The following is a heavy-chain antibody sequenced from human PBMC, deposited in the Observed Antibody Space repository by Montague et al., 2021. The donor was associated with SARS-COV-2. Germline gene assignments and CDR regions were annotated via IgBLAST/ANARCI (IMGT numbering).Heavy chain of an antibody. Sequence: SETLSLTCTVSGASIGTYYWNWIRQSPGKGLEWLGYIYYTGSTKYSPSLKSRVTISMDTSRDQLSLRMKSVTAADTAVYFCARDNYGDWGYYGLDVWGQGTLVIVSS. J-gene: IGHJ6*02. D-gene: IGHD4-17*01. CDR1: GASIGTYY. CDR3: ARDNYGDWGYYGLDV. V-gene: IGHV4-59*01. CDR2: IYYTGST.